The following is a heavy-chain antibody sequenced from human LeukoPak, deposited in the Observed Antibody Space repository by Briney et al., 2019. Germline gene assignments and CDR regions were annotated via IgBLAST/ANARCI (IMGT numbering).Heavy chain of an antibody. J-gene: IGHJ5*02. CDR3: ARESCSGTNCYVGYWFDP. CDR2: INHSGST. V-gene: IGHV4-34*01. Sequence: SETLSLTCAVYGGSFSGYYWSWIRQPPGKGLEWIGEINHSGSTNYNPSLKSRVTISVDTSKNQFSLKLSSVTAADTAVYYCARESCSGTNCYVGYWFDPWRQGTLVTVSS. D-gene: IGHD2-15*01. CDR1: GGSFSGYY.